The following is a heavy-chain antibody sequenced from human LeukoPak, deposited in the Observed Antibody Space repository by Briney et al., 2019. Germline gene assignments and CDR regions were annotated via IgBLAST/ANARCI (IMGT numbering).Heavy chain of an antibody. J-gene: IGHJ6*03. D-gene: IGHD3-10*01. Sequence: SETLSLTCAVYGGSFSGYYWSWIRQPPGKGLEWIGSIYYSGSTYYNPSLKSRVTISVDTSKNQFSLKLSSVTAADTAVYYCEGVRGVAVYYYYMDVWGKGTTVTVSS. CDR2: IYYSGST. CDR3: EGVRGVAVYYYYMDV. V-gene: IGHV4-34*01. CDR1: GGSFSGYY.